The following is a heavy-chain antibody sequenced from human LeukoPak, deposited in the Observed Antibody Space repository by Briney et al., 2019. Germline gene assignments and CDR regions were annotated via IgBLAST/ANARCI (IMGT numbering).Heavy chain of an antibody. Sequence: GGSLRLSCAASGFPFSDYGMYWVRQAPGKGLEWLAVISHDGNNKYYADSVKGRITISRDNSMNTLYLQMNSLRSEDTAVYYCARVLCSSTSCYSSPWFDPWGQGTLVTVSS. D-gene: IGHD2-2*01. CDR2: ISHDGNNK. V-gene: IGHV3-30*03. J-gene: IGHJ5*02. CDR3: ARVLCSSTSCYSSPWFDP. CDR1: GFPFSDYG.